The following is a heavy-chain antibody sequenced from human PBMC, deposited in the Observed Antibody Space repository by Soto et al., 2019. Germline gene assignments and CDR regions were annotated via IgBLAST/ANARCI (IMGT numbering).Heavy chain of an antibody. J-gene: IGHJ4*02. CDR3: ARGRGTMVRGDFDY. CDR1: GYTFTSCG. V-gene: IGHV1-18*01. D-gene: IGHD3-10*01. Sequence: ASVKVSCKASGYTFTSCGISWVRQAPGQGLEWMGWISAYNGNTNYAQKLQGRVTMTTDTSTSTAYMELRSLRSDDTAVYYCARGRGTMVRGDFDYWGQGTLVTVSS. CDR2: ISAYNGNT.